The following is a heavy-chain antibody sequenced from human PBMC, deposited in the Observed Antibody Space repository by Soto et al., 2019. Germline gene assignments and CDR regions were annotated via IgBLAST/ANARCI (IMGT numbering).Heavy chain of an antibody. Sequence: VQLVESGGGLVQPGGSLRLSCAASGFTFSSYWMSWVRQAPGKGLEWVANIKQDGSEKYYVESVKGRFTISRDNAKNSLYLQMNSLRAEDTAVYYCAREPYSSSFTLYYWGQGTLVTVSS. V-gene: IGHV3-7*01. CDR2: IKQDGSEK. CDR3: AREPYSSSFTLYY. CDR1: GFTFSSYW. D-gene: IGHD6-13*01. J-gene: IGHJ4*02.